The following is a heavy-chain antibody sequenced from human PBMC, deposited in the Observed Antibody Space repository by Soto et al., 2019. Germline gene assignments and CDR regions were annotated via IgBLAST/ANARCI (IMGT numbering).Heavy chain of an antibody. CDR2: INHSGST. V-gene: IGHV4-34*01. Sequence: PSETLSLTCAVYGGSFSGYYWSWIRQPPGKGLEWIGEINHSGSTNYNPSLKSRVTISVDTSKNQFSLKLSSVTAADTAVYYCARDSSGSTIRDAFDIWGQGTMVTVSS. CDR3: ARDSSGSTIRDAFDI. D-gene: IGHD3-22*01. J-gene: IGHJ3*02. CDR1: GGSFSGYY.